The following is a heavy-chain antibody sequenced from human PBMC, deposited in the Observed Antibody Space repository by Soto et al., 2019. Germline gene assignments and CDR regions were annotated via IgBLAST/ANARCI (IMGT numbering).Heavy chain of an antibody. J-gene: IGHJ6*03. CDR3: ARDDTIYGPYYYYYMDV. D-gene: IGHD4-17*01. CDR1: GFTFSSYS. V-gene: IGHV3-48*01. Sequence: GGSLRLSCAASGFTFSSYSMNWVRQAPGKGLEWVSYISSSSSTIYYADSVKGRFTISRDNAKNSLYLQMNSLRAEDTAVYYCARDDTIYGPYYYYYMDVWGKGTTVTVSS. CDR2: ISSSSSTI.